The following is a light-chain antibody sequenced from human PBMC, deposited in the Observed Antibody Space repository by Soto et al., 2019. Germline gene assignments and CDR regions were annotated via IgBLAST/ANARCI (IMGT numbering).Light chain of an antibody. CDR3: QQYGSSRWT. V-gene: IGKV3-20*01. Sequence: EVVLTQSPATLSVSPWEGATLTCRASQSVGTKLAWYQQKPGQAPRLLIYGASSRATGIPDRFSGSGSGTDFILTISRLEPEDFAVYYCQQYGSSRWTLGQGTKVDIK. CDR2: GAS. J-gene: IGKJ1*01. CDR1: QSVGTK.